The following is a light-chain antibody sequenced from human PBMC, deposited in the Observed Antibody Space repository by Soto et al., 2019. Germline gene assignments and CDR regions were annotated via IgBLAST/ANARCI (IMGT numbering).Light chain of an antibody. CDR2: DAS. V-gene: IGKV3-11*01. CDR1: QSVNAY. CDR3: QQHNNWPPIT. Sequence: VLTQSPVTLSLSPGERATLSCRASQSVNAYLAWYQQKPGQAPRLLIYDASVRATGIPARFSGSGSGTDFTLTISSLEPEDSAVYYCQQHNNWPPITFGQGTRLEIK. J-gene: IGKJ5*01.